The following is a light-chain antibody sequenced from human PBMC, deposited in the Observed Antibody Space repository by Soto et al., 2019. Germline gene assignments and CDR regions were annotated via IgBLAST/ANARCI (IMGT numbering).Light chain of an antibody. CDR3: QQYGSSPPRT. CDR1: QSVSSNF. J-gene: IGKJ1*01. CDR2: GAS. V-gene: IGKV3-20*01. Sequence: EIVLTQSPGTLSLSPVERAPLSCRAIQSVSSNFLAWYQQKPGQAPRLLIYGASTRATDVPDRFSGSGSGADFTLSISRLEPEDFAVYYCQQYGSSPPRTFGQGTKVDIK.